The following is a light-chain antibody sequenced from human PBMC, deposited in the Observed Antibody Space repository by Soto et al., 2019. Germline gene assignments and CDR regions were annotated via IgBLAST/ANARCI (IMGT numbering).Light chain of an antibody. CDR3: CSYAGSSIPYV. J-gene: IGLJ1*01. CDR1: SSDVGSYNL. Sequence: QSALTQPASVSGSPGQSITISCTGTSSDVGSYNLVSWYQQHPGKAPKLMIYEVSKRPSGVSNLFSGSKSGNTASLTISGLQAEDEADYYCCSYAGSSIPYVFGTGTKLTVL. V-gene: IGLV2-23*02. CDR2: EVS.